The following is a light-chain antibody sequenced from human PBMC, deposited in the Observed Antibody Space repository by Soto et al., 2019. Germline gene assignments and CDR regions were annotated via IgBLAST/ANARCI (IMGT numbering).Light chain of an antibody. J-gene: IGKJ5*01. CDR1: QILLHSNGKTY. Sequence: VMTQSPLSLSSIPVQPASISFNSSQILLHSNGKTYLYWYVQKSGQPPKLLIYEVSNRFSGVSERFSGSGAGTDFTLKISRVEAEDVGVYYCMQTIKVPLIAFGQGTRLEIK. V-gene: IGKV2D-29*01. CDR3: MQTIKVPLIA. CDR2: EVS.